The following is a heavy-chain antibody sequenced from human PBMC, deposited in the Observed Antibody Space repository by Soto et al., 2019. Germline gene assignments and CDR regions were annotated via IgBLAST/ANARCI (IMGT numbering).Heavy chain of an antibody. CDR1: GGSVSSGSHY. Sequence: PSETLSLTCTVSGGSVSSGSHYWTWIRQPPGKGLEWIGYIYYTGNPNYSPSLKSRVTISVDTSKNQFSLELTSVTAADTAVYYCARDCALAVAGPGWFDPWGQGTLVTVSS. CDR2: IYYTGNP. D-gene: IGHD6-19*01. J-gene: IGHJ5*02. V-gene: IGHV4-61*01. CDR3: ARDCALAVAGPGWFDP.